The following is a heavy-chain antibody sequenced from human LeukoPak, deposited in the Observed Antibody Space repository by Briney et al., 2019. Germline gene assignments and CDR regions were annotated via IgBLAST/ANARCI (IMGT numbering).Heavy chain of an antibody. Sequence: GGSLTLSCEASGFSVGTKYMNWVRQAPGKGLDCLSILYSGADTYYADSVKGRFTISRDSSKNTLFLHMNGLRTDDTAIYYCARVGDHYHWYFDLWGRGTRVSVSS. CDR2: LYSGADT. D-gene: IGHD3-10*01. V-gene: IGHV3-53*01. CDR1: GFSVGTKY. CDR3: ARVGDHYHWYFDL. J-gene: IGHJ2*01.